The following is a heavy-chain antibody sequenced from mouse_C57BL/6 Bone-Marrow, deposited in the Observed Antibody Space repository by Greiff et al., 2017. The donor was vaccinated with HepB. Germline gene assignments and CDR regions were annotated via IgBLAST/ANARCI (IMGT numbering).Heavy chain of an antibody. CDR3: ARSRYYGSSPAWFAY. V-gene: IGHV1-80*01. Sequence: QVQLQQSGAELVKPGASVKISCKASGYAFSSYWMNWVKQRPGKGLEWIGQIYPGDGDTNYNGKFKGKATLTADKSSSTAYMQLSSLTSEDSAVYFCARSRYYGSSPAWFAYWGQGTLVTVSA. CDR2: IYPGDGDT. D-gene: IGHD1-1*01. J-gene: IGHJ3*01. CDR1: GYAFSSYW.